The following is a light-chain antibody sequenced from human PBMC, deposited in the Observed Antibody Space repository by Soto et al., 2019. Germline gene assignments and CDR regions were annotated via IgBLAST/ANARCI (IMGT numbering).Light chain of an antibody. CDR1: LGISNY. V-gene: IGKV1-16*01. CDR3: QQYNSYPIT. J-gene: IGKJ5*01. Sequence: DIQMTQSPSSLSASVGDRVTITCRASLGISNYLAWFQQKPGKPPKSLIYAASTLQSGVPSRFSGSGSGTDFTLTITALQPEDFATYYCQQYNSYPITFGQGTRLEIK. CDR2: AAS.